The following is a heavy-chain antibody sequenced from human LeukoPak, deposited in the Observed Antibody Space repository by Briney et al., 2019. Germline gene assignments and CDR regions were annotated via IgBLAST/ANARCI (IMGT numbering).Heavy chain of an antibody. J-gene: IGHJ6*03. Sequence: GGSLSLSCSASGFTFYSYAMRWVRQSAGKELEWVSVIGASGYRTLYADSVKGRFTISRDNSKNTVYLQTNSRRAADTALYYCVRSAASDYYYYVCGWGRGTTVTVSS. CDR2: IGASGYRT. CDR3: VRSAASDYYYYVCG. CDR1: GFTFYSYA. V-gene: IGHV3-23*01. D-gene: IGHD3-3*01.